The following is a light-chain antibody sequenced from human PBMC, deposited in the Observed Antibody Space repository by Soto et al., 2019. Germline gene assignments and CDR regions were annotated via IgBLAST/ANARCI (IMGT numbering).Light chain of an antibody. V-gene: IGKV1D-12*01. CDR1: QDISSW. Sequence: DIQMTQSPSSVSASVGDRVTITCRASQDISSWLVWYQQKPGKAPNLLIYAASSLQSGVPPRFSGSGSGTDFTLTISSLQSEDFGTYYCQQSYSTPRTFGHGTKLEIK. J-gene: IGKJ2*01. CDR3: QQSYSTPRT. CDR2: AAS.